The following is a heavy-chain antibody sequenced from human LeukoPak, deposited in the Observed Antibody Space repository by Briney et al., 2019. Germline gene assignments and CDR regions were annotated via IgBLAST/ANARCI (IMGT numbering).Heavy chain of an antibody. CDR2: IYPSDSDT. CDR1: GYSFSNYW. V-gene: IGHV5-51*01. CDR3: ARRSYCGGDCYSDY. D-gene: IGHD2-21*02. J-gene: IGHJ4*02. Sequence: GESLKISCKGSGYSFSNYWIGWVRQMAGKGLEWMGIIYPSDSDTRYSPSFQGQVTISADKSISTAYLQWSSLKASDTAMYYCARRSYCGGDCYSDYGGQGTLVTVSS.